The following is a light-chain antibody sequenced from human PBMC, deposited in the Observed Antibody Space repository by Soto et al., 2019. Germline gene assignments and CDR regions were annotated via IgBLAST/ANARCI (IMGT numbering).Light chain of an antibody. CDR2: KAS. V-gene: IGKV1-5*03. J-gene: IGKJ4*01. CDR3: QQYDNLPL. Sequence: DIQMTQSPSTLSASVGDRVTITCRASQSISVWLAWYQQKAGKAPNLLIYKASRLESGVPSRFSGSGSETEFTLTISGLQPEDIATYYCQQYDNLPLFGGGTKVEI. CDR1: QSISVW.